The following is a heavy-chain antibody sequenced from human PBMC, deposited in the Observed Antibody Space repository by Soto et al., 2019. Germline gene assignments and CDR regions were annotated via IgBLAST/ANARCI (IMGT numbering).Heavy chain of an antibody. CDR2: IYYSGST. J-gene: IGHJ6*02. V-gene: IGHV4-31*03. CDR3: ARAPYGDKKASGMDV. CDR1: GGSISSGGYY. D-gene: IGHD4-17*01. Sequence: SETLCLTYTVSGGSISSGGYYWRWIRQHPGKGLEWIGYIYYSGSTYYNPSLKSRVTISVDTSKNQFSLKLSSVTAADTAVYYCARAPYGDKKASGMDVWGQGTTVTVS.